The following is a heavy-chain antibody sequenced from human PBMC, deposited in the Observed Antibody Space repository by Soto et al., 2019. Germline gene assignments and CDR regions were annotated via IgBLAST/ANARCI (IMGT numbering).Heavy chain of an antibody. V-gene: IGHV1-69*01. D-gene: IGHD2-15*01. CDR2: IIPIFGTA. J-gene: IGHJ6*02. CDR1: GGTFSSYA. Sequence: QVQLVQSGAEVKKPGSSVKVSCKAPGGTFSSYAISSVRQAPGQGLEWMGGIIPIFGTAKYAQKFQGRVTITADESTSTGYMELSSLRSEDTAVYYCARSQGGSSSLDIYYYYYYGMDVWGQGTTVTVSS. CDR3: ARSQGGSSSLDIYYYYYYGMDV.